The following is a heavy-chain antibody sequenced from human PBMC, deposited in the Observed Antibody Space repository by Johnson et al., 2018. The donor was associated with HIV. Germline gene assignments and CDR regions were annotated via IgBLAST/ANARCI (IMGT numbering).Heavy chain of an antibody. CDR3: AKDPQADYAFDI. V-gene: IGHV3-30*02. CDR1: GFTFSSYG. J-gene: IGHJ3*02. Sequence: QVQLVESGGGVVQPGGSLRLYCAASGFTFSSYGMHWVRQAPGKGLEWVAFIRYDGSNKYYADSVKGRFTISRDNSKNTLYLQMNSLRAEDTAVYYCAKDPQADYAFDIWGQGTMVTVSS. CDR2: IRYDGSNK.